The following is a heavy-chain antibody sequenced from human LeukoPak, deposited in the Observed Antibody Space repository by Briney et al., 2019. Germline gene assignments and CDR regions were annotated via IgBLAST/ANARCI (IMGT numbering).Heavy chain of an antibody. CDR2: IEGDGSEK. CDR1: GFTLSSYW. V-gene: IGHV3-7*03. Sequence: GGALRLSCAASGFTLSSYWMSWVRQAPGKGLEWVANIEGDGSEKYYVDSEKGRFTISRDNAQNSVYLHMNSLTAEDTALYYCARDWVAGVPFDAFDIWGQGTMVSVSS. CDR3: ARDWVAGVPFDAFDI. J-gene: IGHJ3*02. D-gene: IGHD3-10*01.